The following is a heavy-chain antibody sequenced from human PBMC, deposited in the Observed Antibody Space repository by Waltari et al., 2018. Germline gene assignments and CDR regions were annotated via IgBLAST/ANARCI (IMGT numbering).Heavy chain of an antibody. CDR1: GFTFSSYE. CDR3: ARDCGDSISCSHIDY. J-gene: IGHJ4*02. CDR2: ISTSGSTT. D-gene: IGHD3-22*01. V-gene: IGHV3-48*03. Sequence: EVPLVESGGGLVQPGGSLRLSCAASGFTFSSYEMNWVRQVPGKGLEWVSYISTSGSTTYYADSVKGRFTISRDNAKNSLFLQMNSLRAEDTAVYYCARDCGDSISCSHIDYWGQGALVTVSS.